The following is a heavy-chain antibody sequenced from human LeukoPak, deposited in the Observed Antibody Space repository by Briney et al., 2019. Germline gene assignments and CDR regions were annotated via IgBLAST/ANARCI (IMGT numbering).Heavy chain of an antibody. CDR3: ARDPYGGNSELYYYYYGMDV. D-gene: IGHD4-23*01. V-gene: IGHV3-74*01. CDR2: INSDGSST. J-gene: IGHJ6*02. Sequence: GGSLRLSCAASGLTFSSYWMHWVRQAPGKGLVWVSRINSDGSSTSYADSVKGRFTISRDNSKNTLYLQMNSLRAEDTAVYYCARDPYGGNSELYYYYYGMDVWGQGTTVTVAS. CDR1: GLTFSSYW.